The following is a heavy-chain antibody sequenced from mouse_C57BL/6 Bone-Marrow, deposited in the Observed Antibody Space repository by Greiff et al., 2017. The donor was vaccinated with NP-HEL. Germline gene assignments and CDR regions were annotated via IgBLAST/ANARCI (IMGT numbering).Heavy chain of an antibody. D-gene: IGHD5-1*01. V-gene: IGHV1-82*01. CDR2: IYPGDGDT. CDR1: GYAFSSSW. CDR3: ARRESTSFFDY. Sequence: QVQLKQSGPELVKPGASVKISCKASGYAFSSSWMNWVKQRPGKGLEWIGRIYPGDGDTNYNGKFKGKATLTADKSSSTAYMQLSSLTSEDSAVCFWARRESTSFFDYWGQGTTLTGSS. J-gene: IGHJ2*01.